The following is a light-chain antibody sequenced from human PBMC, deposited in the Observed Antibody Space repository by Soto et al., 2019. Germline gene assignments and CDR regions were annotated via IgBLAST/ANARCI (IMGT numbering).Light chain of an antibody. CDR1: QSISSW. CDR3: QQYYSYSYT. J-gene: IGKJ2*01. V-gene: IGKV1-5*03. CDR2: KAS. Sequence: DIQMTQSPSTLSASVGDRVTITCRASQSISSWLAWYQQKPGKAPNLLISKASSLESGVPSRFSGGGSGTECTLTISSLQPDDFATYYCQQYYSYSYTFGQGTKLEIK.